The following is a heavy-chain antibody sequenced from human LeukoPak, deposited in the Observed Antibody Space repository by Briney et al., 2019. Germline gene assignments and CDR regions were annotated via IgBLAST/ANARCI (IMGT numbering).Heavy chain of an antibody. J-gene: IGHJ4*02. CDR1: GFTFSSYW. CDR2: IKQDGSEK. CDR3: ARGNPAAGNPATELFDY. D-gene: IGHD6-13*01. Sequence: GGSLRLSCAASGFTFSSYWMSWVRQAPGKGLEWVANIKQDGSEKYYVDSVKGRFTISRDNAKNSLYLQMNSLRAEDTAVYYCARGNPAAGNPATELFDYWGQGTLVTVSS. V-gene: IGHV3-7*01.